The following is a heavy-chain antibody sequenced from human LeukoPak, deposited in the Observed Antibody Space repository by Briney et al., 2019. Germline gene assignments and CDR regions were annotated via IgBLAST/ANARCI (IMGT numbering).Heavy chain of an antibody. V-gene: IGHV1-3*03. CDR1: GYTFTSFA. J-gene: IGHJ6*03. CDR2: INAANGHT. CDR3: ARGRGTSGSDRDFYYYYYMDV. D-gene: IGHD2-15*01. Sequence: ASVKVSCKASGYTFTSFAMHWVRQATGQRPQWMGWINAANGHTKNSQDFQDRISITRDTSANTAYMELGNLKSEDMGVYYCARGRGTSGSDRDFYYYYYMDVWGTGTTVTVSS.